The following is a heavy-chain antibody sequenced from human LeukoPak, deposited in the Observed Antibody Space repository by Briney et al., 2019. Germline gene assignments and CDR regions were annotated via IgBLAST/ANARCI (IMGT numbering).Heavy chain of an antibody. CDR3: ASCYDGDAFDI. J-gene: IGHJ3*02. Sequence: GESLKISCKASGYSFTSYWIAWVRQMPGKGLEWMGIIYPGESETRYSPSFQGQVTISFDKSISTAYLQSSSLKASDTAIYYCASCYDGDAFDIWGQGTMVTVTS. CDR2: IYPGESET. D-gene: IGHD2-2*01. CDR1: GYSFTSYW. V-gene: IGHV5-51*01.